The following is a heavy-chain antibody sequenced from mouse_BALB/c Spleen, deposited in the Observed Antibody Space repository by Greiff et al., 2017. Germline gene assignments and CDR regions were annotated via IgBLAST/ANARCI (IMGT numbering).Heavy chain of an antibody. CDR1: GYSITSGYY. J-gene: IGHJ3*01. Sequence: DVQLQESGPGLVKPSQSLSLTCSVTGYSITSGYYWNWIRQFPGNKLEWMGYISYDGSNNYNPSLKNRISITRDTSKNQFFLKLNSVTTEDTATYYCAREGDDLAWFAYWGQGTLVTVSA. CDR2: ISYDGSN. D-gene: IGHD2-12*01. CDR3: AREGDDLAWFAY. V-gene: IGHV3-6*02.